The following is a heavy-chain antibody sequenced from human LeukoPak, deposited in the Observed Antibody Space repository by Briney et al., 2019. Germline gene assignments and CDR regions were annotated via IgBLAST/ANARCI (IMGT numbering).Heavy chain of an antibody. CDR3: ARYTGHDLRN. J-gene: IGHJ4*02. CDR2: INEDGSGK. CDR1: GFTFNNYW. Sequence: PGGSLRLSCAATGFTFNNYWMSWVRQAPGKGLEWVAKINEDGSGKYYLDSVKGRFTISRDNAKNSLYLQMDSLRAEDTAVYYCARYTGHDLRNWGQGTLVTVSS. D-gene: IGHD5-12*01. V-gene: IGHV3-7*05.